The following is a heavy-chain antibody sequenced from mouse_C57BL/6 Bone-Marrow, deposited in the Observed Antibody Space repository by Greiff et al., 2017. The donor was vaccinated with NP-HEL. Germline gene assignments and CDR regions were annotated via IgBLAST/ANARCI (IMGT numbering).Heavy chain of an antibody. J-gene: IGHJ4*01. CDR2: IYPSDSET. Sequence: QVQLKQSGAELVRPGSSVKLSCKASGYTFTSYWMDWVKQRPGQGLEWIGNIYPSDSETHYNQKFKDKATLTEDKSSSTAYMQLSSLTSEDSAVYYCARRNWEKYYAMDYWGQGTSVTVSS. CDR3: ARRNWEKYYAMDY. D-gene: IGHD4-1*01. CDR1: GYTFTSYW. V-gene: IGHV1-61*01.